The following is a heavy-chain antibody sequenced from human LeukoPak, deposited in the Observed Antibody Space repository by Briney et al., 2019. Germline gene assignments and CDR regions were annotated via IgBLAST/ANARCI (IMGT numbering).Heavy chain of an antibody. V-gene: IGHV3-66*01. CDR1: GFTVSSNY. Sequence: GGSLRLSCAASGFTVSSNYMSWVRQAPGKGLEWVSVIYSGGSTYYADSVKGRLTISSDNSKNTLYLQMNSLRAEDTAVYYCARGGGSSSWYLNWFDPWGQGTLVTVSS. J-gene: IGHJ5*02. D-gene: IGHD6-13*01. CDR3: ARGGGSSSWYLNWFDP. CDR2: IYSGGST.